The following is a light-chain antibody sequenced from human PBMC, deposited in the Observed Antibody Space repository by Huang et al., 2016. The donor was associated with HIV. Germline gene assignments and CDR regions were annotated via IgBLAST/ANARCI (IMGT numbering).Light chain of an antibody. CDR3: QHLTT. V-gene: IGKV1-9*01. Sequence: IQLTQSPSSLSASVGDRVTITCRANQGISGSLAWYQQKPGNAPKLLLNSTSTLRSGVPSRFSGSGSGTDFTLTISSLQPEDFASYSCQHLTTFGGGTKVEIK. CDR1: QGISGS. CDR2: STS. J-gene: IGKJ4*01.